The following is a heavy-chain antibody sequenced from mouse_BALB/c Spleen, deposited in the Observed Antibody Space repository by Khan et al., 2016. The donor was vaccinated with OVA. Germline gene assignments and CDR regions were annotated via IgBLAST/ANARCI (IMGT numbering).Heavy chain of an antibody. J-gene: IGHJ3*01. CDR1: GYAFSGYW. CDR2: IFPGSFSS. V-gene: IGHV1-9*01. Sequence: QVQLKQSGAELMKPGASVKTSCKATGYAFSGYWIEWVKQRPGHGLEWIGEIFPGSFSSSYTEKFKGKATFTADTSSNTAYMQLSSLTSEDSAVYYCAAREQGLLRDWCAYWGQGTLVTVS. CDR3: AAREQGLLRDWCAY. D-gene: IGHD1-1*01.